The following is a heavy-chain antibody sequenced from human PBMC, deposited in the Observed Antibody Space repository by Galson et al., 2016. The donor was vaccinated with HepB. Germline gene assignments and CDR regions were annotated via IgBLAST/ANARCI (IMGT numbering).Heavy chain of an antibody. CDR3: VQGSTAPAV. Sequence: SLRLSCAASGFTFSGYGMHWVRQAPGKGLEVVSSISRSGDSTDYADSVKGRFTISRDNSKNTLSLQMNSLTADDTATYYCVQGSTAPAVWGKGTTVTVSS. V-gene: IGHV3-23*01. D-gene: IGHD1-26*01. CDR1: GFTFSGYG. J-gene: IGHJ6*04. CDR2: ISRSGDST.